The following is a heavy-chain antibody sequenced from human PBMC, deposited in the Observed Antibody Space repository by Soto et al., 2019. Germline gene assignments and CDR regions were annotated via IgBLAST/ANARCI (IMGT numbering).Heavy chain of an antibody. CDR3: AKGGTTNLFDY. Sequence: SLRLSCAASGFTFSSYGMHWVRQAPGKGLEWVAVISYDGSNKYYADSVKGRFTISRDNSKNTLYLQMNSLRAEDTAVYYCAKGGTTNLFDYWGQGTLVTVSS. J-gene: IGHJ4*02. D-gene: IGHD1-7*01. CDR1: GFTFSSYG. CDR2: ISYDGSNK. V-gene: IGHV3-30*18.